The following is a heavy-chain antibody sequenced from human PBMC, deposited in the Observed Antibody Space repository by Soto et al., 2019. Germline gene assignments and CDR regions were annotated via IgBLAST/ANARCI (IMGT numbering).Heavy chain of an antibody. D-gene: IGHD1-26*01. J-gene: IGHJ6*02. CDR1: GYTFTSYY. CDR3: ARERIELSSYGMDV. CDR2: IIPSRGRA. V-gene: IGHV1-46*01. Sequence: ASVKVSCKASGYTFTSYYMHWVRQAPGQGLEWMGRIIPSRGRASYAQKFQGRVTITADKSTSTAYMELSSLRSEDTAVYYCARERIELSSYGMDVWGQGTTVTVSS.